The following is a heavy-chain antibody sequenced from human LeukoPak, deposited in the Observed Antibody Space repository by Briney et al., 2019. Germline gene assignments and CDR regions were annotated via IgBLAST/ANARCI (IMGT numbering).Heavy chain of an antibody. J-gene: IGHJ3*02. CDR3: TRDSGTSDAFDI. CDR2: IYSSGTI. CDR1: GGSISSYY. V-gene: IGHV4-4*07. D-gene: IGHD3-10*01. Sequence: SETLSLTGSGSGGSISSYYWSWIRQPAGKGLEWIGRIYSSGTITYNPSLQSRVTMSVDTSKNEFSLKMSSVAAADTAVYYCTRDSGTSDAFDIWGQGTMVTVSS.